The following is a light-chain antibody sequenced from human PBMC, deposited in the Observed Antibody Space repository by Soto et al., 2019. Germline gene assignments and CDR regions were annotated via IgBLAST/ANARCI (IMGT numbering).Light chain of an antibody. J-gene: IGLJ1*01. Sequence: QSVLTQPPSASGTPGQRVTISCPGSGSNIGSNYVYWYQQLPGTAPKLLIYRNNQRPSGVPDRFSGSKSGTSASLAISGLRSEDEADYYCAAWDDSLSGLYVFGTGTKVTAL. CDR1: GSNIGSNY. V-gene: IGLV1-47*01. CDR2: RNN. CDR3: AAWDDSLSGLYV.